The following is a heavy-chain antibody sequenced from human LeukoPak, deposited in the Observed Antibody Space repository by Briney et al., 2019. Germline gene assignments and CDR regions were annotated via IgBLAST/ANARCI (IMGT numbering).Heavy chain of an antibody. V-gene: IGHV3-30*01. D-gene: IGHD3-3*01. CDR3: ARDQGYYDFWSGYPDY. Sequence: GRSLRLSCAASGFTFSSYAMHWVRQAPGKGLEWVAVISYDGSNKYYADSVKGRFTISRDNSKNTLYLQMNSLRAEDTAVYYCARDQGYYDFWSGYPDYWGQGTLVTVSS. CDR1: GFTFSSYA. J-gene: IGHJ4*02. CDR2: ISYDGSNK.